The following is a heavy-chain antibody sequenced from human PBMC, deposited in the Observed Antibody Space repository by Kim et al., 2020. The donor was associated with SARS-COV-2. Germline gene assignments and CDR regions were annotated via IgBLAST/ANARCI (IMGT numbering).Heavy chain of an antibody. CDR1: GGSFSGYY. D-gene: IGHD5-12*01. V-gene: IGHV4-34*01. CDR3: ARGRVDIVATIPVNAFDI. CDR2: INHSGST. Sequence: SETLSLTCAVYGGSFSGYYWSWIRQPPGKGLEWIGEINHSGSTNYNPSLKSRVTISVDTSKNQFSLKLSSVTAADTAVYYCARGRVDIVATIPVNAFDIWGQGTMVNVSS. J-gene: IGHJ3*02.